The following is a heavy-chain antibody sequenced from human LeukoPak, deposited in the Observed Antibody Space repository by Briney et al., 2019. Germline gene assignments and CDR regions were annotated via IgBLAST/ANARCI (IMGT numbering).Heavy chain of an antibody. CDR1: GGTFSSYA. V-gene: IGHV1-69*06. CDR3: ARCSPGDSSNFYAVLQY. Sequence: SVKVSCKASGGTFSSYAVSWVRLTPGQGLEWLGGIIPVFGTTTYAQKFQAKVTVTADKSTNTAYLEISSLTSDDTAVYYCARCSPGDSSNFYAVLQYWGQGTQVTVST. J-gene: IGHJ4*02. CDR2: IIPVFGTT. D-gene: IGHD3-22*01.